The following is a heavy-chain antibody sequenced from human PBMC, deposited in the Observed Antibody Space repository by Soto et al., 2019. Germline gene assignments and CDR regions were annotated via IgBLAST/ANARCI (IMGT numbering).Heavy chain of an antibody. CDR3: TTDLRYDDFWSGPRTFDP. CDR1: GFTLSNAW. V-gene: IGHV3-15*01. J-gene: IGHJ5*02. CDR2: IKSKTDGGTT. Sequence: PGWALRLSCAASGFTLSNAWMSWVRQAPGKGLEWVGRIKSKTDGGTTDYAAPVKGRFTISRDDSKNTLYLQMNSLKTEDTAVYYCTTDLRYDDFWSGPRTFDPWGQGALVNLSS. D-gene: IGHD3-3*01.